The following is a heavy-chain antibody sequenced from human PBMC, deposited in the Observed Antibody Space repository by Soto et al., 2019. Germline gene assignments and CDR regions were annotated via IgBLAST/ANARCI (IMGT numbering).Heavy chain of an antibody. Sequence: SVKVSCKASGGPFSSYAISWVRQAPGQGLEWMGGIIPIFGTANYAQKFQGRVTITADESTSTAYMELSSLRSEDTAVYYCARENTIFGVVILENNNWFDPWGQGTLVTVSS. V-gene: IGHV1-69*13. CDR2: IIPIFGTA. D-gene: IGHD3-3*01. J-gene: IGHJ5*02. CDR3: ARENTIFGVVILENNNWFDP. CDR1: GGPFSSYA.